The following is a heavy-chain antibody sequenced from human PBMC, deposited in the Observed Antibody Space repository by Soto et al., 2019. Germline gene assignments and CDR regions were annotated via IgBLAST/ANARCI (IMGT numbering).Heavy chain of an antibody. CDR2: IKTKPDDGTV. CDR3: TTSNLGVDF. V-gene: IGHV3-15*01. Sequence: GGSLRLSCAASGLLFSDVWMTWVRQAPGKGLEWVGRIKTKPDDGTVDYSAPVRGRFTISRDDSKKTLYLQMTGLKSDDTGVYYCTTSNLGVDFWGQGTLVTAPQ. J-gene: IGHJ1*01. CDR1: GLLFSDVW. D-gene: IGHD3-16*01.